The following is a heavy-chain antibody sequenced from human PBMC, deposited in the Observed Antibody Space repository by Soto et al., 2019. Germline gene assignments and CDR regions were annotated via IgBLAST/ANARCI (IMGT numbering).Heavy chain of an antibody. D-gene: IGHD2-15*01. J-gene: IGHJ6*02. V-gene: IGHV4-34*01. CDR1: GGSFSGYY. CDR3: ARVVVAATLANPVSYYYYGMDV. CDR2: INHSGST. Sequence: SETLSLTCAVYGGSFSGYYWSWIHQPPGKGLGWIGEINHSGSTNYNPSLKSRVTISVDTSKNQFSLKLSSVTAADTAVYYCARVVVAATLANPVSYYYYGMDVWGQGTTVTVSS.